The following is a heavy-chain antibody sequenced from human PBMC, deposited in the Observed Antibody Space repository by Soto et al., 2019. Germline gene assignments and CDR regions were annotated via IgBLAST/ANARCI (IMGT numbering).Heavy chain of an antibody. CDR3: VREISGAGVLGFDY. V-gene: IGHV3-13*04. CDR1: GFTFSHYD. Sequence: GGSLRLSCAASGFTFSHYDMHWVRQATGKGLEWVSAIGTIGDTYYAGSVKGRFTISREDAKNSLYLQMSSLRAGDTAAYYCVREISGAGVLGFDYWGQGT. D-gene: IGHD3-16*01. CDR2: IGTIGDT. J-gene: IGHJ4*02.